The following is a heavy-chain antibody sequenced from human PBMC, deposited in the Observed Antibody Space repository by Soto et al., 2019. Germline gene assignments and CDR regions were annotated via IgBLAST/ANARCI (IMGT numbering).Heavy chain of an antibody. V-gene: IGHV3-11*01. CDR2: ISGSGTVI. Sequence: QVQLVESGGGLVKPGESLRLSCAASGFIFSGNYMSWIRQAPGKGLEWLSYISGSGTVIYYAESVKVQFTISRYNAKNSLVLQINSPGADDTVVYYCESIGLAAADLDYLGQGTLVTVSS. CDR3: ESIGLAAADLDY. CDR1: GFIFSGNY. D-gene: IGHD6-13*01. J-gene: IGHJ4*02.